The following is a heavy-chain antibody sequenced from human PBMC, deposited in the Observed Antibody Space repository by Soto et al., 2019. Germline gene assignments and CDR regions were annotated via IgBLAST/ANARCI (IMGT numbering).Heavy chain of an antibody. CDR1: GFTFNRFW. CDR2: IKQDGSEK. V-gene: IGHV3-7*05. Sequence: PGGSLRLSCVASGFTFNRFWMSWVRQAPGKGLEWVANIKQDGSEKNYVDFVKGRFTISRDNGKNSLFLQMSSLRVDDTAVYYCARDLAGLDHRGQGTLVTVSS. CDR3: ARDLAGLDH. J-gene: IGHJ4*02.